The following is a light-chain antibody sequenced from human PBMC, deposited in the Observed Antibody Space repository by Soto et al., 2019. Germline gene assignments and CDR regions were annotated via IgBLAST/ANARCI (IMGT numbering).Light chain of an antibody. J-gene: IGLJ2*01. CDR1: SSDIGGYNY. CDR3: SSYTSSSILV. CDR2: EVS. V-gene: IGLV2-14*01. Sequence: QSVLTQPASVSGSPGQSITISCTGTSSDIGGYNYVSWYQQHPGKAPKLMIYEVSDRPSGVSNRFSGSKSGNTASLTISGLQAEDEADYYCSSYTSSSILVFGGATQLTVL.